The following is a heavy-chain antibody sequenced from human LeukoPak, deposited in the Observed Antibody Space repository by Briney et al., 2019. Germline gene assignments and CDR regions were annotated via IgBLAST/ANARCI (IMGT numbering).Heavy chain of an antibody. Sequence: SSEALSLTCAFYGGSFSGYYWSWIRQPPGKGLEWIGEINHSGNTNYNPSLKSRVTISVDTSKNQFSLKLTSVTAADTAVYYCARHDSSGYYRPLDYWGQGTLVTVSS. D-gene: IGHD3-22*01. V-gene: IGHV4-34*01. CDR3: ARHDSSGYYRPLDY. J-gene: IGHJ4*02. CDR1: GGSFSGYY. CDR2: INHSGNT.